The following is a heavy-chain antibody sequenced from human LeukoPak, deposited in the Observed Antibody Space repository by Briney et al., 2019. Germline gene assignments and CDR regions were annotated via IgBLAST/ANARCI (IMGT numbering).Heavy chain of an antibody. J-gene: IGHJ4*02. Sequence: GESLKISCKTSGYSFSSYWIGWVRQMPGKGLEWVGIIYPGDSKTRYGPSFQGQVTISVDKSISTAYLQWSSLKASDTAMYYCARPQYGACDYWGQGTLVTVSS. V-gene: IGHV5-51*01. CDR1: GYSFSSYW. D-gene: IGHD4-17*01. CDR3: ARPQYGACDY. CDR2: IYPGDSKT.